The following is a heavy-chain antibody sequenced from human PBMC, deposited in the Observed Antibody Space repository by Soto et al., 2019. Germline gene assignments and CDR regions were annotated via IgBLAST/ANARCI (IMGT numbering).Heavy chain of an antibody. CDR2: IYYSGST. Sequence: SETLSLTCTVSCGSISSYYWIWIRQPPGKGLEWIGYIYYSGSTNYNPSLKSRVTISVDTSKNQFSLKLSSVTAADTAVYYCARSGSSGYYEEYYFDYWGQGTLVTVS. V-gene: IGHV4-59*08. CDR3: ARSGSSGYYEEYYFDY. D-gene: IGHD3-22*01. CDR1: CGSISSYY. J-gene: IGHJ4*02.